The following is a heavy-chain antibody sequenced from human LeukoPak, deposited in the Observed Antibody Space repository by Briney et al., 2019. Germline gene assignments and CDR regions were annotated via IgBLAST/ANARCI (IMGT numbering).Heavy chain of an antibody. D-gene: IGHD3-22*01. J-gene: IGHJ4*02. CDR2: IYHSGST. CDR1: GYSISSGYY. Sequence: SETLSLTCTVSGYSISSGYYWGWIRQPPGKGLEWIGSIYHSGSTYYNPSLKSRVTISVDTSKNQFSLKLTSVTAADTAVYYCARVLSGPGAGALYDSSGYGYYFDYWGQGTLVTVSS. V-gene: IGHV4-38-2*02. CDR3: ARVLSGPGAGALYDSSGYGYYFDY.